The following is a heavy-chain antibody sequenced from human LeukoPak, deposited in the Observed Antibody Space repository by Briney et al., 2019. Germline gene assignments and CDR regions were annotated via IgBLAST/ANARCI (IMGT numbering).Heavy chain of an antibody. Sequence: SETLSLTCTVSGDSISNYHWSWIRQPAGKGLEWIGRMYFSGTTNYNPSLKSRVIVSMDTSKSQFSLRLSSVTAADTAVYYCARGGVSGGAFDIWGHGTMVTVSS. CDR3: ARGGVSGGAFDI. CDR2: MYFSGTT. V-gene: IGHV4-4*07. CDR1: GDSISNYH. J-gene: IGHJ3*02. D-gene: IGHD5-12*01.